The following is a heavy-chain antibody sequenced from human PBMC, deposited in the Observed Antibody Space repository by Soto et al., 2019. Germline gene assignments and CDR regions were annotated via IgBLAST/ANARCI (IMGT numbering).Heavy chain of an antibody. Sequence: QLQLQESGSGLVKPSQTLCLTCAVSGGSISSGGYSWSWIRQPPGKGLEWIGYIYHSGSTYYNPSLKSRVTISVDRSKNQFSLKLSSVTAADTAVYYCARAGGVDTAMVRYYYYGMDVWGQGTTVTVSS. D-gene: IGHD5-18*01. V-gene: IGHV4-30-2*01. CDR3: ARAGGVDTAMVRYYYYGMDV. CDR1: GGSISSGGYS. CDR2: IYHSGST. J-gene: IGHJ6*02.